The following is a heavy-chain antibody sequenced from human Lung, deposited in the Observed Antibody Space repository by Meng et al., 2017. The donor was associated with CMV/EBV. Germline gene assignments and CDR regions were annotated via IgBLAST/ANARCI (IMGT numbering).Heavy chain of an antibody. D-gene: IGHD4/OR15-4a*01. CDR2: VYDRGRT. Sequence: SGTSASSRNGEVWVSQLPCRGVECIGEVYDRGRTTYKPSLTSPRTMSVDRSKNQFSLKLSSVTAADTGVYYFAGVTEYGGNCFDSWGPGTLVTVSS. CDR3: AGVTEYGGNCFDS. J-gene: IGHJ4*02. V-gene: IGHV4-4*02. CDR1: GTSASSRNG.